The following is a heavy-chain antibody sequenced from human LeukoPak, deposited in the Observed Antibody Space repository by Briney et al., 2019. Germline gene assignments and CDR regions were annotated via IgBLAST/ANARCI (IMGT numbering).Heavy chain of an antibody. CDR2: IYYSGST. CDR3: LNGVYDFWSGYYLDYYFDY. V-gene: IGHV4-39*01. CDR1: GGSISTSSYY. D-gene: IGHD3-3*01. J-gene: IGHJ4*02. Sequence: SETLSLTCTVSGGSISTSSYYWGWIRQPPGKGLEWIGSIYYSGSTYYNPSLKSRVTISEDTSKNQFSLKLSSVTAPDTAVYYCLNGVYDFWSGYYLDYYFDYWGQGTLVTVSS.